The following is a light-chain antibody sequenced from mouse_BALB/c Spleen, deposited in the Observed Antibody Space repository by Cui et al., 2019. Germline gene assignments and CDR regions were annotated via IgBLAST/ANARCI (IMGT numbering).Light chain of an antibody. CDR3: LQSDNMPHT. Sequence: ETTVTQSPASLSGGTGEKVTSRCITSTDIDEDMNRYKQKPGEPPKLLISEGNTLRPGVPSRFSRSGYGTDFVFTIAAALSEDVADYYFLQSDNMPHTFGGGTKLEI. J-gene: IGKJ2*01. V-gene: IGKV17-127*01. CDR1: TDIDED. CDR2: EGN.